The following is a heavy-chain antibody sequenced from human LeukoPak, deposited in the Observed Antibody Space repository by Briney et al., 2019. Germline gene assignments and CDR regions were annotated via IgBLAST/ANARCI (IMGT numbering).Heavy chain of an antibody. Sequence: ASVKVSCKASGGTFSSYAISWVRQAPGQGLEWMGGIIPIFGTANYAQKFQGRGTITADESTSTAYMELSSLRSEDTAVYYCARVRDGYGSLDAFDIWGQGTMVTVSS. J-gene: IGHJ3*02. CDR3: ARVRDGYGSLDAFDI. D-gene: IGHD5-24*01. CDR1: GGTFSSYA. CDR2: IIPIFGTA. V-gene: IGHV1-69*13.